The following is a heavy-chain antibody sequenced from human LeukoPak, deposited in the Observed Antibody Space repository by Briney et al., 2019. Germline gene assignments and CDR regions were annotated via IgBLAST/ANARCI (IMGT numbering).Heavy chain of an antibody. CDR1: GFTFSSYG. Sequence: GGPLRLSCAASGFTFSSYGMHWVREAPGKGLEGVAVIWYDGSNKYYADSVKGRFTISRYNSKNTLYLQMNSLRAEDTAVYYCARDIEVRKGPYDGSGSLDYWGQGTLVTVSS. CDR3: ARDIEVRKGPYDGSGSLDY. V-gene: IGHV3-33*01. D-gene: IGHD3-10*01. J-gene: IGHJ4*02. CDR2: IWYDGSNK.